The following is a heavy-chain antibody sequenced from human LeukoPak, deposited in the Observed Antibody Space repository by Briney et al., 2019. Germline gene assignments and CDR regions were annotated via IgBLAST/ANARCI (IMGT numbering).Heavy chain of an antibody. J-gene: IGHJ4*02. V-gene: IGHV1-18*01. CDR2: ICAYNGDT. CDR1: GYAFTSYG. CDR3: ARGHLSVYYYDSSGYLGTDY. D-gene: IGHD3-22*01. Sequence: ASVKVSYKASGYAFTSYGISWVRQAPGQGLEWMGWICAYNGDTNYAQKLQGRVTMTTDASTSTAYMELRSLRSDDTAVYYCARGHLSVYYYDSSGYLGTDYWGQGNLVTVSS.